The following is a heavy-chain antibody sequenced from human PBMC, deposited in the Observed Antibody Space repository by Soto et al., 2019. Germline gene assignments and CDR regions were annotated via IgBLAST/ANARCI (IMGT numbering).Heavy chain of an antibody. CDR3: AGYDFWSGYSNGMDV. Sequence: PGGSLRLSCAASGFTFSSYSMNWVRQAPGKGLEWVSSISSSSSYIYYADSVKGRFTISRDNAKNSLYLQMNSLRAEDTAVYYCAGYDFWSGYSNGMDVWGQGTKVTVS. CDR1: GFTFSSYS. J-gene: IGHJ6*02. D-gene: IGHD3-3*01. CDR2: ISSSSSYI. V-gene: IGHV3-21*01.